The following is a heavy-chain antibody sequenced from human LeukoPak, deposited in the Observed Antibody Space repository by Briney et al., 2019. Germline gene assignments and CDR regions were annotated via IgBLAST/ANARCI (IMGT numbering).Heavy chain of an antibody. J-gene: IGHJ4*02. D-gene: IGHD3-22*01. CDR3: AKVGGDSSGYYFDY. V-gene: IGHV3-73*01. CDR1: GFTFSGSA. CDR2: IRSKANSYAT. Sequence: AGGSLRLSCAASGFTFSGSAMHWVRQASGKGLEWVGRIRSKANSYATAYAASVKGRFTISRDDSKNTAYLQMNSLRAEDTAVYYCAKVGGDSSGYYFDYWGQGTLVTVSS.